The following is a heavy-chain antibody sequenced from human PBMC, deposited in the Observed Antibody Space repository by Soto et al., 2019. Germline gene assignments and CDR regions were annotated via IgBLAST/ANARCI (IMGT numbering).Heavy chain of an antibody. Sequence: SETLSLTCTVSRGSISTYYWSWIRQPPGKGLECIGYIYYNGNTNYNPSLKSRVTISVDTSNNQFSLELTSVTAADTAVYYCARPIDYYGSGSYYPFDYWGQGALVTVSS. D-gene: IGHD3-10*01. CDR1: RGSISTYY. V-gene: IGHV4-59*12. J-gene: IGHJ4*02. CDR3: ARPIDYYGSGSYYPFDY. CDR2: IYYNGNT.